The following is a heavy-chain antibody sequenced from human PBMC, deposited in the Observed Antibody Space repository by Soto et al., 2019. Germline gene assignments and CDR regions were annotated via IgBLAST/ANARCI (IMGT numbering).Heavy chain of an antibody. J-gene: IGHJ3*01. CDR1: GYTFTGYY. V-gene: IGHV1-2*02. CDR2: INPNSGGT. CDR3: ARDYGDARSF. D-gene: IGHD3-10*01. Sequence: ASVKVSCKASGYTFTGYYMHWVRQAPGQGLEWMRWINPNSGGTNYAQEFRGRVTLTRDTSISTAYMELSRLRSDDTALYYCARDYGDARSFWGQGGMVAVSS.